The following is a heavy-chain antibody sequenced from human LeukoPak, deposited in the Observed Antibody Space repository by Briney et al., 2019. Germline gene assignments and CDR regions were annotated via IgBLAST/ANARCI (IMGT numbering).Heavy chain of an antibody. CDR1: GYTLTELS. J-gene: IGHJ4*02. CDR3: ATFGPVAGPTNDY. Sequence: ASVKVPCKVSGYTLTELSMHWVRQAPGKGLEWMGGFDPEDGETIYAQKFQGRVTMTEDTSTDTAYMELSSLRSEDTAVYYCATFGPVAGPTNDYWGQGTLVTVSS. CDR2: FDPEDGET. V-gene: IGHV1-24*01. D-gene: IGHD6-19*01.